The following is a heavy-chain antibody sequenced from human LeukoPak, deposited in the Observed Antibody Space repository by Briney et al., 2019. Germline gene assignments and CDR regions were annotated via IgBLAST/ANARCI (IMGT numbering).Heavy chain of an antibody. CDR3: ARVSLIYGSGSYYQSPLLY. J-gene: IGHJ4*02. CDR1: GYTFTGYY. V-gene: IGHV1-2*04. CDR2: INPNSGVT. Sequence: VASVKVSCKASGYTFTGYYMHWVRQAPGQGLEWMGWINPNSGVTNYAQKFQGWIAMTRDTSMSTAYMELSRLRSDDTAVYFCARVSLIYGSGSYYQSPLLYWGQGTLVTVSS. D-gene: IGHD3-10*01.